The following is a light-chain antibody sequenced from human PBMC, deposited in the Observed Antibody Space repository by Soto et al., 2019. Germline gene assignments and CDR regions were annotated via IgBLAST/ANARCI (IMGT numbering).Light chain of an antibody. CDR1: QGVTTN. V-gene: IGKV3-15*01. J-gene: IGKJ5*01. Sequence: EIIMTQSPGTLSVSPGERATLSCRAAQGVTTNFAWYQQKSGQSPRLLIYDVSNRATGVPARFSGSGSETDFTLTISGLRSEDSAVYFCQQYNNWPFSFGQGHDWRL. CDR2: DVS. CDR3: QQYNNWPFS.